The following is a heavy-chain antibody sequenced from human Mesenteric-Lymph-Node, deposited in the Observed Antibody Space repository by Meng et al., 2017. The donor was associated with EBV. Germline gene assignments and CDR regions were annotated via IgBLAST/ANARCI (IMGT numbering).Heavy chain of an antibody. CDR2: INYSGST. D-gene: IGHD2-21*02. CDR1: GGSISYSSYY. CDR3: ARDLAYCGRDCEY. Sequence: QLQRSGPGLVQPSETLSLTCTVSGGSISYSSYYWAWIRQPPGKGLEWIGTINYSGSTYYNPSLKSRVTMSVDTSKNQFSLNLNSVTAADTAVYYCARDLAYCGRDCEYWGQGILVTVSS. J-gene: IGHJ4*02. V-gene: IGHV4-39*07.